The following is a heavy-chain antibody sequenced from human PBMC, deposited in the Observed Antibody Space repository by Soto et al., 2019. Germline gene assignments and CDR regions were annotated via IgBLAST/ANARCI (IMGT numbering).Heavy chain of an antibody. J-gene: IGHJ4*02. V-gene: IGHV3-48*03. CDR2: ISSSGDLI. Sequence: EVQLVESGGDLVQPGGSLRLSCAASGFTFSSYEMNWVRQAPGRGLEWISYISSSGDLIYYADSVSGLFTVSRDSAKNSMYLQMNSLRAEDTAGYYCAREEINCGGDCFSLWGQGTLVTVSS. CDR3: AREEINCGGDCFSL. D-gene: IGHD2-21*02. CDR1: GFTFSSYE.